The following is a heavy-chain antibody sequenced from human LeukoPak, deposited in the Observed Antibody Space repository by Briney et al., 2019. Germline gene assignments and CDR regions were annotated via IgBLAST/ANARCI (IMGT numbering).Heavy chain of an antibody. J-gene: IGHJ6*03. Sequence: PSETLSLTCTVSGGSISSYYWSWIRQPPGKGLEWIGFIYDSGSTNYNPSLKSRVTISVDTSKNQFSLKLSSVTAADTAVYYCARGRSSMVRGYYYYYMDVWGKGTTVTISS. V-gene: IGHV4-59*01. CDR2: IYDSGST. CDR1: GGSISSYY. D-gene: IGHD3-10*01. CDR3: ARGRSSMVRGYYYYYMDV.